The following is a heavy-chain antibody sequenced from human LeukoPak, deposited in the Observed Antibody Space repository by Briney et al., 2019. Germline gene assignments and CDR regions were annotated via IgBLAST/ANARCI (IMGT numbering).Heavy chain of an antibody. CDR1: GYTFTGYY. J-gene: IGHJ6*03. D-gene: IGHD3-9*01. Sequence: GASVKVSCKASGYTFTGYYMHWVRQAPGQGLEWMGWINPNSGGTNYAQKFQGRVTMTRDTSISTAYMELSRLRSDDTAVYYCARARYDISLCMDVWGKGTTVTVSS. V-gene: IGHV1-2*02. CDR2: INPNSGGT. CDR3: ARARYDISLCMDV.